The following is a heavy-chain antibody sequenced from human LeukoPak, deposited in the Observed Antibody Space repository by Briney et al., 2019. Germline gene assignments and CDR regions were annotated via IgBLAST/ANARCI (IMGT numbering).Heavy chain of an antibody. Sequence: GGSLRLSCTASGFTFSGYSMNWVRQAPGKGLEWVSYISGSSTTIYYADSVKGRFTISRDNAKNSLYLQMSSLRDEDTAVYYCVRDLAGSGMIIDYWGQGTLVTVSS. J-gene: IGHJ4*02. CDR1: GFTFSGYS. D-gene: IGHD3-10*01. CDR2: ISGSSTTI. CDR3: VRDLAGSGMIIDY. V-gene: IGHV3-48*02.